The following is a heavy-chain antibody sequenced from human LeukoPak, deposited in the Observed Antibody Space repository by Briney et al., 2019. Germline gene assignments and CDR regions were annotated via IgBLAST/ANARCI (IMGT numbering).Heavy chain of an antibody. V-gene: IGHV1-69*01. J-gene: IGHJ5*02. CDR2: IIPIFGTA. Sequence: SVKVSCKASGGTFSSYAISWVRQAPGQGLGWMGGIIPIFGTANYAQKFQGRVTITADESTSTAYMELSSLRSEDTAVYYCARAVEYCSSTSCYPYNWFDPWGQGTLVTVSS. CDR3: ARAVEYCSSTSCYPYNWFDP. D-gene: IGHD2-2*01. CDR1: GGTFSSYA.